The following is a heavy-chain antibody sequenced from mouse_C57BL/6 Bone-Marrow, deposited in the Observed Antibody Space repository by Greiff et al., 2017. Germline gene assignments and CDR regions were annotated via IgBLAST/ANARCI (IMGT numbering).Heavy chain of an antibody. CDR2: IDPSDSST. Sequence: QVQLQQPGAELVKPGASVKLSCKASGYTFTSYWMQWVKQRPGQGLEWIGEIDPSDSSTNYNQKFKGKATLTVDTSSRPAYMQRSSRTSEDSAVYYCARIDLYYSNLNSFACWGQGTLVTVSA. J-gene: IGHJ3*01. V-gene: IGHV1-50*01. CDR3: ARIDLYYSNLNSFAC. D-gene: IGHD2-5*01. CDR1: GYTFTSYW.